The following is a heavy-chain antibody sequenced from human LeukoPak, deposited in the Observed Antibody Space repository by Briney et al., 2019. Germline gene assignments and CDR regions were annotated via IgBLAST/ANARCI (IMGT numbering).Heavy chain of an antibody. V-gene: IGHV4-31*03. CDR2: IYCSGST. CDR1: GGSISSGGYY. D-gene: IGHD6-13*01. CDR3: ARDQSIAAAGWFDP. Sequence: PSETLSLTCTVSGGSISSGGYYWSWIRQHPGKGLEWIGYIYCSGSTYYNPSLKSRVTISVDTSKNQFSLKLSSVTAADTAVYYCARDQSIAAAGWFDPWGQGTLVTVSS. J-gene: IGHJ5*02.